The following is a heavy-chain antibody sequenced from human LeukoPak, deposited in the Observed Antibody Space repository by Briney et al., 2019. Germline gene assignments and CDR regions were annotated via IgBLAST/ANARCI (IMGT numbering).Heavy chain of an antibody. CDR1: GFTFSSYA. D-gene: IGHD3-3*01. CDR2: ISGGGGST. J-gene: IGHJ6*02. V-gene: IGHV3-23*01. CDR3: AKVGRPYYDFWSGYYDYYYYYGMDV. Sequence: GGSLRLSCAASGFTFSSYAMSWVRQAPGKGLEWVSAISGGGGSTYYADSVKGRFTISRDNSKNTLYLQMNSLRAEDTAVYYCAKVGRPYYDFWSGYYDYYYYYGMDVWGQGTTVTVSS.